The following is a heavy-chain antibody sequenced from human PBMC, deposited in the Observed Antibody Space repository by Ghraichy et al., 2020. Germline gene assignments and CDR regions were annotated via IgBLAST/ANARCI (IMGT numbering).Heavy chain of an antibody. CDR1: GFTFSSYW. CDR2: INSDGSST. V-gene: IGHV3-74*01. Sequence: GGSLRLSCAASGFTFSSYWMHWVRQAPGKGLVWVSRINSDGSSTSYADSVKGRFTISRDNAKNTLYLQMNSLRAEDTAVYYCARDYYDSSGYYHFDYWGQGTLVTVSS. D-gene: IGHD3-22*01. CDR3: ARDYYDSSGYYHFDY. J-gene: IGHJ4*02.